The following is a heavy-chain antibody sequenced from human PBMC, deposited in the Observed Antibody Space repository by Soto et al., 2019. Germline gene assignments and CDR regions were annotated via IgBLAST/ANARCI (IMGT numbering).Heavy chain of an antibody. CDR2: IWYDGSNK. V-gene: IGHV3-33*01. J-gene: IGHJ6*02. Sequence: GGSLRLSCAASGFTFSSYGMHWVRQAPGKGLEWVAVIWYDGSNKYYADSVKGRFTISRDKSKNTLYLQMNSLRAEDTAVYYCARDRERLLWFGEGGPTYYYGMDVWGQGTTVTVSS. CDR1: GFTFSSYG. D-gene: IGHD3-10*01. CDR3: ARDRERLLWFGEGGPTYYYGMDV.